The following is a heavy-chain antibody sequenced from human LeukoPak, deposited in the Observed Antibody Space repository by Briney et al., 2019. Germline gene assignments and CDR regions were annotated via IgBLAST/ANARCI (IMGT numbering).Heavy chain of an antibody. V-gene: IGHV4-31*03. Sequence: PSETLSLTCTVSGGSIRSGGYYWTWIRQHPGKGLEWIGYIYYSGSTYYNPSLKSRVTISVDTSKNQFSLKLSSVTAADTAVYYCARDPGAYYYDSSGYSGPQGAFDIWGQGTMVTVSS. CDR1: GGSIRSGGYY. CDR2: IYYSGST. D-gene: IGHD3-22*01. J-gene: IGHJ3*02. CDR3: ARDPGAYYYDSSGYSGPQGAFDI.